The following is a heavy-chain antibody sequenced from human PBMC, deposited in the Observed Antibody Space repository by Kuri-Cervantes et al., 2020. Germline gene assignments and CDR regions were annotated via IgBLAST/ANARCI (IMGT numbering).Heavy chain of an antibody. CDR3: ARGTLYCSGGSCYGAGAFDI. J-gene: IGHJ3*02. CDR1: GGSISSGGYS. Sequence: SQTLSLTCAVSGGSISSGGYSWSWIRQPPGKGLEWIGYIYHSGSTYYNPSLKSRVTISVDRSKNQFCLKLSSVTAADTAVYYCARGTLYCSGGSCYGAGAFDIWGQGTMVTVSS. D-gene: IGHD2-15*01. V-gene: IGHV4-30-2*01. CDR2: IYHSGST.